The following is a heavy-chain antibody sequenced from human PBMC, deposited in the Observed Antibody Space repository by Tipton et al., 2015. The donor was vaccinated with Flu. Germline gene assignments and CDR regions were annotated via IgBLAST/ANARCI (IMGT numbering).Heavy chain of an antibody. D-gene: IGHD6-13*01. CDR2: VYKNGGT. V-gene: IGHV4-38-2*02. CDR1: GDSISSGYY. CDR3: ARGIYISSSWYVGRGDPNKNDY. Sequence: TLSLTCTVPGDSISSGYYWAWIRQSPGKGLEWFGYVYKNGGTYYNPSLKSRVTISVDTSKNQFSLKLKSVTAADTAVYYCARGIYISSSWYVGRGDPNKNDYWGQGTLVTVSS. J-gene: IGHJ4*02.